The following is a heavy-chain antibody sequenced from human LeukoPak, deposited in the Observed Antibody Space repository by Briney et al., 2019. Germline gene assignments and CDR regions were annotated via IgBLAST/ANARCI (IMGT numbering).Heavy chain of an antibody. Sequence: ASVKVSCKASGGTFSSYAISWVRQAPGQGLEWMGGIIPIFGTANYAQKFQGRVTITTDESTSTAYMELSSLRSEDTAVYYCARGRPALRFHRYYYMDVWGKGTTVTVSS. V-gene: IGHV1-69*05. CDR2: IIPIFGTA. D-gene: IGHD3-3*01. CDR1: GGTFSSYA. CDR3: ARGRPALRFHRYYYMDV. J-gene: IGHJ6*03.